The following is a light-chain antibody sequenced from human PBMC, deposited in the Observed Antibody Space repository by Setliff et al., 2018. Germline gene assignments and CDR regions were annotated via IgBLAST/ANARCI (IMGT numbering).Light chain of an antibody. CDR1: SSDITNYDY. CDR3: SSYTRSNTLRV. Sequence: QSVLTQPASVSGSPGQSITISCTGASSDITNYDYVSWYQHHPGKAPKLILYNVSHRPSGISARFSGSKSGNTAYLTISGLQPEDEAEYFCSSYTRSNTLRVFGGGTK. CDR2: NVS. V-gene: IGLV2-14*03. J-gene: IGLJ3*02.